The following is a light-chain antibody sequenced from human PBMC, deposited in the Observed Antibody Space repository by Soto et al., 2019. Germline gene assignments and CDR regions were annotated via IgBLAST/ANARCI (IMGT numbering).Light chain of an antibody. V-gene: IGKV1-9*01. CDR1: QGLRRY. Sequence: DIQLTKSPSVLSAYVGDRVTITCRASQGLRRYVAWYQPKPGKAPKLLIYDASTLQSGVPSRFSGSGSGTEFTLTISRPQTEDLASYCCQQLHVYVAITFGGGTKVELK. CDR3: QQLHVYVAIT. J-gene: IGKJ4*01. CDR2: DAS.